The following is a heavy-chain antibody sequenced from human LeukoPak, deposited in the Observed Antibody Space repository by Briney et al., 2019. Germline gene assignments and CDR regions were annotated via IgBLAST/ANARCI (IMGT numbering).Heavy chain of an antibody. CDR3: ASLPRIAARPEYYYYYMDV. CDR1: GGSISSSNW. V-gene: IGHV4-4*02. D-gene: IGHD6-6*01. J-gene: IGHJ6*03. CDR2: IYHSGST. Sequence: PSGTLSLTCAVSGGSISSSNWWSWVRQPPGKGLEWIGEIYHSGSTNYNPSLKSRVTISVDTSKNQFPLKLSSVTAADTAVYYCASLPRIAARPEYYYYYMDVWGKGTTVTVSS.